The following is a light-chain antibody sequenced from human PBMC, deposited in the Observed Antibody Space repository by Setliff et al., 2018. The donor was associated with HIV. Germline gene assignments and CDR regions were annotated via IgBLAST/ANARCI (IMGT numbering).Light chain of an antibody. CDR2: DDN. CDR3: GTWDTSLNTML. J-gene: IGLJ2*01. Sequence: QSALTQPPSVSATPGQRVTISCSGSNSNIGNSSVSWYQQLPRTPPKLLIYDDNRRPSWIPDRFSGSTSGTSATPAITGLQTGDEADYYCGTWDTSLNTMLFGGGTQLTVL. CDR1: NSNIGNSS. V-gene: IGLV1-51*01.